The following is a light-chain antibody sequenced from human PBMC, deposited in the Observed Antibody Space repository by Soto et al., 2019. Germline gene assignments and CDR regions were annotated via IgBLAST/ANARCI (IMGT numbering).Light chain of an antibody. CDR3: CSYTTTSTFV. CDR1: SSDVGGYNY. CDR2: EVF. V-gene: IGLV2-14*03. Sequence: QSVLTQPASVSGSPGQSITISCTGTSSDVGGYNYVSWYQQHLGKVPKLMIYEVFRRPSGISDRFSGSKSGNTASLTISGLQAEDEADYYCCSYTTTSTFVFGGGTKLTVL. J-gene: IGLJ2*01.